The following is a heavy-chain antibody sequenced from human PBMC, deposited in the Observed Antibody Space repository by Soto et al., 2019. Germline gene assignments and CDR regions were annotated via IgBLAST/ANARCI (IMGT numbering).Heavy chain of an antibody. CDR2: IYYSGST. CDR3: ARRGYTDQWLVREEEYYFDY. J-gene: IGHJ4*02. D-gene: IGHD6-19*01. CDR1: GGSISSSSYY. Sequence: SETLSLTCTVSGGSISSSSYYWGWIRQPPGKGLEWIGSIYYSGSTYYNPSLKSRVTISVDTSKNQFSLKLSSVTAADTAVYYCARRGYTDQWLVREEEYYFDYWGQGTLVTVSS. V-gene: IGHV4-39*01.